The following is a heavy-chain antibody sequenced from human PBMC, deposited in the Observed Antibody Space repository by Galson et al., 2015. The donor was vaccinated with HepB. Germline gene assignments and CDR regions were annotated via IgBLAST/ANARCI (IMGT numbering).Heavy chain of an antibody. CDR3: AKARYGYFAFDY. J-gene: IGHJ4*02. CDR2: ISWNSGSI. D-gene: IGHD4-17*01. CDR1: GFTFDDYA. V-gene: IGHV3-9*01. Sequence: SLRLSCAASGFTFDDYAMHWVRQAPGKGLEWVSGISWNSGSIGYADSVKGRFTISRDNAKNSLYLQMNSLRAEDTALYYCAKARYGYFAFDYWGQGTLVTVSS.